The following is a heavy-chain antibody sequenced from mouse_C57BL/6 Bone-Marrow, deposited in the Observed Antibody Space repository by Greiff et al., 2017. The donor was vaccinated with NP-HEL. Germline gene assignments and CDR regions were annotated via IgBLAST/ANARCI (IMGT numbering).Heavy chain of an antibody. Sequence: VQLQQPGAELVRPGTSVKLSCKASGYTFTSYWMHWVKQRPGQGLEWIGVIDPSDSYTNYNQKFKGKATLTVDTSSSTAYMQLSSLTSEDSAVYYCASEGYPAWFAYWGQGTLVTVSA. D-gene: IGHD2-2*01. CDR3: ASEGYPAWFAY. J-gene: IGHJ3*01. V-gene: IGHV1-59*01. CDR2: IDPSDSYT. CDR1: GYTFTSYW.